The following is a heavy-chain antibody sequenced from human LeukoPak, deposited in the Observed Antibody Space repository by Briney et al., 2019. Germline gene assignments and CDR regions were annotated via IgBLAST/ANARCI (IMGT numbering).Heavy chain of an antibody. V-gene: IGHV3-30-3*01. CDR3: ARVYPKRSSWTPNAFDI. CDR2: ISYDGSNK. CDR1: GFTFSSYA. Sequence: GRSLRLSCAASGFTFSSYAMHWVRQAPGKGLEWVAFISYDGSNKYYADSVKGRFTISRDNSKNALYLQMNSLRAEDTAVYYCARVYPKRSSWTPNAFDIWGQGTMVTVSS. D-gene: IGHD2-15*01. J-gene: IGHJ3*02.